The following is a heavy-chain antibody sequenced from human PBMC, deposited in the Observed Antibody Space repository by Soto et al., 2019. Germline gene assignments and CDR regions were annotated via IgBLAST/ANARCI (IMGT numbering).Heavy chain of an antibody. Sequence: ASVKVSCKASGGTFSSYTISWVRQAPGQGREWMGRIIPILNIANYAQKFQGRVTITADKSTSTAYMELSSLRSEDTAVYYCAVYCSSTSCPGGMDVWGQGTTVTVSS. CDR2: IIPILNIA. J-gene: IGHJ6*02. CDR1: GGTFSSYT. V-gene: IGHV1-69*02. CDR3: AVYCSSTSCPGGMDV. D-gene: IGHD2-2*01.